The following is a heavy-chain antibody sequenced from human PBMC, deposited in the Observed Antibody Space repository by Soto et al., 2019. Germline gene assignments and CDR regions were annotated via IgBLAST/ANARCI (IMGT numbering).Heavy chain of an antibody. CDR2: IYYSGST. V-gene: IGHV4-31*03. J-gene: IGHJ6*03. D-gene: IGHD4-17*01. CDR1: GVSISSVRYY. CDR3: ARVNYGEYVIYYYYMDV. Sequence: SETPSLTSTVSGVSISSVRYYWSWIRQHPGKGLEWIGYIYYSGSTYYNPSLKSRVTISVDTSKNQFSLKLSSVTAAATAVYYCARVNYGEYVIYYYYMDVWGKGTTGTGSS.